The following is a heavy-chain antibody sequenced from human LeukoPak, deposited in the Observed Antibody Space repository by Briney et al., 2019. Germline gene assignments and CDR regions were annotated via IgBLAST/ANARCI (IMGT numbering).Heavy chain of an antibody. CDR3: ARGGPYYYDSRTFDY. V-gene: IGHV1-2*04. D-gene: IGHD3-22*01. CDR1: GHTFTDYY. CDR2: INPNSGGT. Sequence: GASVKVSCKASGHTFTDYYMHWVRQAPGQGLEWMGWINPNSGGTNYAQKFQGWVTMTRDTSISTAYMELSRLRSDDTAVYYCARGGPYYYDSRTFDYWGQGTLVTVSS. J-gene: IGHJ4*02.